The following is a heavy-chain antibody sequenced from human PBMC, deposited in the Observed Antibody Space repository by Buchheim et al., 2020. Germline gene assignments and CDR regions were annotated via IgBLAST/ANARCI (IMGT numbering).Heavy chain of an antibody. J-gene: IGHJ2*01. Sequence: QVQLQESGPGLVKPSETLSLTCTVSGGSISSYYWSWIRQPPGKGLEWIGYIYYSGSTYYNPSLKSRVTISVDTSKNQFSLKLSSVTAADTAVYYCARDRRRGYRGWYFDLWGRGTL. V-gene: IGHV4-59*12. CDR3: ARDRRRGYRGWYFDL. CDR2: IYYSGST. CDR1: GGSISSYY. D-gene: IGHD5-18*01.